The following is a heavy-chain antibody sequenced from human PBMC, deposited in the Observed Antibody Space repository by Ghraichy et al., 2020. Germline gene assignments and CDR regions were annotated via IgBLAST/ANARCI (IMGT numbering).Heavy chain of an antibody. Sequence: ASVKVSCKASGYTFSSYGISWVRQAPGQGLEWMGWISAYNGYTNYAQKLQGRVTMTTDTSTTTAYMELRSLRSDDTAVYYCAGRDTVGYNWFDPWGQGTLVTVAS. CDR3: AGRDTVGYNWFDP. CDR2: ISAYNGYT. D-gene: IGHD5-18*01. J-gene: IGHJ5*02. CDR1: GYTFSSYG. V-gene: IGHV1-18*01.